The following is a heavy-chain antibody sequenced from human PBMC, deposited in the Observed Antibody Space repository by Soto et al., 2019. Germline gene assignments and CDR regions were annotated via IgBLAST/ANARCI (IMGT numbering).Heavy chain of an antibody. V-gene: IGHV4-34*01. CDR2: INHSGST. CDR3: ARWVTMVRGLTANYYYYYMDV. D-gene: IGHD3-10*01. J-gene: IGHJ6*03. CDR1: GGSFRGYH. Sequence: QVQRQQWGAGLLKPSETLSLTCAVYGGSFRGYHWSWIRQPPGKGLEWIGEINHSGSTNYHPSLKSRVTISLDTSKNQFSLKLSSVTAADTAVYYCARWVTMVRGLTANYYYYYMDVWGKGTTVTVSS.